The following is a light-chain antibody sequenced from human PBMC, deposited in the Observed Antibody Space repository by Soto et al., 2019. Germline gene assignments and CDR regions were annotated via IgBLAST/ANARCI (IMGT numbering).Light chain of an antibody. J-gene: IGKJ4*01. V-gene: IGKV3-20*01. CDR1: QTVNSDY. Sequence: EIVMTQSPGTLSLSPGEPATLPCRASQTVNSDYLAWFQQRPGQAPRLLIYGASTRATGIPARFSGSGSGTDFTLTISRLEPEDFAVYYCQQYGSSPLTFGGGTKVDIK. CDR2: GAS. CDR3: QQYGSSPLT.